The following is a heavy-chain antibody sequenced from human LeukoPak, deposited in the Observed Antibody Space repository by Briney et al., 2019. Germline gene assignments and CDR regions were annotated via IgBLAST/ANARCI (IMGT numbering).Heavy chain of an antibody. Sequence: GGSLRLSCAASGFTFSSYALSWVRQAPGKGLEWVSAISGSGGSTYYADSVKGRFTISRVNSKNTLFLQMNSLRAEDTAVYYCAKDRPCGGDCYWRDYWGQGTLVTVSS. V-gene: IGHV3-23*01. J-gene: IGHJ4*02. D-gene: IGHD2-21*02. CDR3: AKDRPCGGDCYWRDY. CDR2: ISGSGGST. CDR1: GFTFSSYA.